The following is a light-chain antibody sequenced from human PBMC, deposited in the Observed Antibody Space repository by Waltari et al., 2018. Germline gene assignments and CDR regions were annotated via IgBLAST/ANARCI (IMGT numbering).Light chain of an antibody. CDR3: QAWDSSTVI. CDR2: QDS. V-gene: IGLV3-1*01. CDR1: NLGRTS. J-gene: IGLJ2*01. Sequence: SYELTQPPSVSVSPGQRASITCSADNLGRTSVCWYQQKPGQSPVLIIYQDSERPSGIPERFSGSNAGDTATRTISGTQTVDEADYYCQAWDSSTVIFGGGTKLTVL.